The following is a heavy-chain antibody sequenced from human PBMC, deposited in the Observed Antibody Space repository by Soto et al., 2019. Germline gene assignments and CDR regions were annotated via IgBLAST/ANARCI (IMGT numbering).Heavy chain of an antibody. CDR2: IYPGDSDT. D-gene: IGHD6-13*01. V-gene: IGHV5-51*01. CDR1: GYSFTSYW. CDR3: ASHTPDSSYYYYGMDV. J-gene: IGHJ6*02. Sequence: PGESLKISCKGSGYSFTSYWIGWVRQMPGKGLEWMGIIYPGDSDTRYSPSFQGQVTISADKSISTAYLQWSSLKASDTAMYYCASHTPDSSYYYYGMDVWGQGNTVTVSS.